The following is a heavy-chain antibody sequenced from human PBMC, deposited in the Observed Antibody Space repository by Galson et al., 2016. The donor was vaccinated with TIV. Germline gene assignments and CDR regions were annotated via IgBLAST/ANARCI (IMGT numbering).Heavy chain of an antibody. J-gene: IGHJ4*01. D-gene: IGHD1-7*01. Sequence: SVKVSCKASGDIFSSYSVNWVRQAPGQGPEWIGGIISIFKIANYAQNFQGRVSITMDGSTGTGYMELTSLKSEDTAVYYCLRGQGGNYKRYYFDQWGPGTLVTVSS. CDR3: LRGQGGNYKRYYFDQ. V-gene: IGHV1-69*05. CDR2: IISIFKIA. CDR1: GDIFSSYS.